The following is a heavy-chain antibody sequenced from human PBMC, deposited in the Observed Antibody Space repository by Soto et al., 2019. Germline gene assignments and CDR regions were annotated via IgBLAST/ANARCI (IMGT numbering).Heavy chain of an antibody. CDR3: GREGGRVYYYDGMDI. CDR1: GFTFRSYS. CDR2: ISSSSSYI. V-gene: IGHV3-21*01. J-gene: IGHJ6*02. Sequence: EVQLVESGGGLVKPGGSLRLSCAASGFTFRSYSMNWVRQAPGKGLAWVSSISSSSSYIYYADSVKGQFTISRDNAKNALYRQVNSLRAEDTAVYCCGREGGRVYYYDGMDIWGQGTTVTVSS. D-gene: IGHD2-15*01.